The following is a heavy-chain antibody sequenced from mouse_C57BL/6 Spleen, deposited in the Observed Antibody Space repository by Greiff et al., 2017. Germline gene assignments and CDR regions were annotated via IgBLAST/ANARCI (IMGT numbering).Heavy chain of an antibody. J-gene: IGHJ1*03. CDR2: ISSGGSYT. Sequence: EVQLVESGGDLVKPGGSLKLSCAASGFTFSSYGMSWVRQTPDKRLEWVATISSGGSYTYYPDSVKGRFTISRDNAKNTLYLQMSSLKSEDTAMYYCARHEGSSYGYFDVWGTGTTVTVSS. CDR3: ARHEGSSYGYFDV. V-gene: IGHV5-6*01. D-gene: IGHD1-1*01. CDR1: GFTFSSYG.